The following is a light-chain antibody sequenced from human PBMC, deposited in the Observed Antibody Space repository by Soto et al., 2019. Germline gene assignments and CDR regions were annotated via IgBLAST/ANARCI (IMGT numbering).Light chain of an antibody. Sequence: QSVLTQPPSVSGSPGQSVTISCTGANSDVGSYNRVSWYQQPPGTAPKLMISEVSNRPSGVPDRFSGSKSGNTASLTISGLQAEDEADYYCSSYTSSSTYVFGTGTRSPS. CDR2: EVS. V-gene: IGLV2-18*02. J-gene: IGLJ1*01. CDR1: NSDVGSYNR. CDR3: SSYTSSSTYV.